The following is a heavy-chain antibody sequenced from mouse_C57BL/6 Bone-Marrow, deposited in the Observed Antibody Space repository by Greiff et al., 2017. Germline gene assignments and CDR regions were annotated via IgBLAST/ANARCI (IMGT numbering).Heavy chain of an antibody. Sequence: VQLKESGGGLVKPGGSLKLSCAASGFTFSSYTMSWVRQTPEKRLEWVATISGGGGNTYYPDSVKGRFTISRDNAKNTLYLQMSSLRSEDTALYYCARHRTGTLFAYWGQGTLVTVSA. CDR3: ARHRTGTLFAY. CDR2: ISGGGGNT. V-gene: IGHV5-9*01. CDR1: GFTFSSYT. D-gene: IGHD4-1*01. J-gene: IGHJ3*01.